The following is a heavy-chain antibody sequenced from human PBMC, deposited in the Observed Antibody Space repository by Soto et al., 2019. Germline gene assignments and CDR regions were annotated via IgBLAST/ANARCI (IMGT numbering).Heavy chain of an antibody. CDR2: IYWNNDR. V-gene: IGHV2-5*01. CDR3: AHRLCDSSCYWDVGYFDY. D-gene: IGHD3-22*01. Sequence: QITLKESGPTLVKPTQTLTLTCTFSGFSLSTSGVGVGWIRQPPGKALEYLALIYWNNDRYYSPPLKSRLTVTNDTSKNQLVLTMTNMDPVDTATYYCAHRLCDSSCYWDVGYFDYWGQGTLLTLSS. CDR1: GFSLSTSGVG. J-gene: IGHJ4*02.